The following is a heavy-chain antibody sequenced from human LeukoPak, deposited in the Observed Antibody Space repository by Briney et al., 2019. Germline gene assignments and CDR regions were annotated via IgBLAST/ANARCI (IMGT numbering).Heavy chain of an antibody. V-gene: IGHV4-4*02. CDR1: GGSISSSNW. J-gene: IGHJ3*02. Sequence: KPSGTLSLTCAVSGGSISSSNWWSWVRQPPGKGLEWIGEIYHSGSTNYNPSLKCRVTISVDKSKNQFSLKLSSVTAADTAAYYCASYGSGSYRGAFDIWGQGTMVTVSS. D-gene: IGHD3-10*01. CDR2: IYHSGST. CDR3: ASYGSGSYRGAFDI.